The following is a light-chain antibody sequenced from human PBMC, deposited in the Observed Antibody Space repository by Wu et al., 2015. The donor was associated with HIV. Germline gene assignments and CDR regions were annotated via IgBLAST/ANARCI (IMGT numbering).Light chain of an antibody. CDR3: QQSYTNPLMYT. CDR2: GAS. CDR1: QSISNF. Sequence: DIQMTQSPSSLSASVGDTVTITCRASQSISNFLNWYQQKPGKAPMLLIYGASTLQNGVPSRFSGNGSGTEFTLTINSLQTEDFGTYYCQQSYTNPLMYTFGQGTKLEIK. J-gene: IGKJ2*01. V-gene: IGKV1-39*01.